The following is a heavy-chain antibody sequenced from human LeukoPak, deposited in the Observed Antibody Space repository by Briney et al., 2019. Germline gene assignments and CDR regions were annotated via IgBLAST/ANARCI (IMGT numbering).Heavy chain of an antibody. J-gene: IGHJ4*02. Sequence: SVTVSFTASGGTFSSYAISWVRQAPGQGGGWMGGIVPIFGTANYAQKFQGRVTITTDESTSTAYMELSSLRSEDTAVYYCATPFDDYSNYWPLDYGGQGTLVTVSS. V-gene: IGHV1-69*05. CDR1: GGTFSSYA. CDR2: IVPIFGTA. CDR3: ATPFDDYSNYWPLDY. D-gene: IGHD4-11*01.